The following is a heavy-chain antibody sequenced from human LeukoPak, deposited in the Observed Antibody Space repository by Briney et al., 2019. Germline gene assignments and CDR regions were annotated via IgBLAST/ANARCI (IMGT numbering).Heavy chain of an antibody. CDR2: IYYSGST. D-gene: IGHD3-22*01. J-gene: IGHJ4*02. V-gene: IGHV4-59*01. Sequence: SETLSLTCTVSGGSISSYYWSWIRQPPGKGLEWIGYIYYSGSTNYNPSLKSRVTISVDTSKNQFSLKLSSVTAADSAVYYCARDTDYHSPFSDYWGQGTLVTVSS. CDR1: GGSISSYY. CDR3: ARDTDYHSPFSDY.